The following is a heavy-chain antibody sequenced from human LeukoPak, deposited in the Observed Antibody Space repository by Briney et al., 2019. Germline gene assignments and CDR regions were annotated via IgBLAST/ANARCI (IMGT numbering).Heavy chain of an antibody. J-gene: IGHJ4*02. D-gene: IGHD1-26*01. Sequence: ASVKVSCKASGYTFTSYYMHWVRQAPGQGLEWMGIINPSGGSTSYAQKFQGRVTMTRDMSTSTVYMELSSLRSEDTAVYYCARLGSGNYYDSRGQLDYWGQGTLVTVSS. CDR2: INPSGGST. CDR3: ARLGSGNYYDSRGQLDY. V-gene: IGHV1-46*01. CDR1: GYTFTSYY.